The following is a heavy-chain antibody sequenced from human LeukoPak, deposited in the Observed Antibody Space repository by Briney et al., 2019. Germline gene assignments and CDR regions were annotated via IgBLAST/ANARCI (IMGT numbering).Heavy chain of an antibody. CDR1: GFTFSSYA. CDR2: TSGSGGST. J-gene: IGHJ3*02. V-gene: IGHV3-23*01. CDR3: AKGGSYSPSLDAFDI. Sequence: GGSLRLSCAASGFTFSSYAMGWVRQAPGKGLKWVSGTSGSGGSTYYADSVKGRFTISRDNSKNTLYLQMSSLRAEDTAVYYCAKGGSYSPSLDAFDIWGQGTMVTVSS. D-gene: IGHD4-11*01.